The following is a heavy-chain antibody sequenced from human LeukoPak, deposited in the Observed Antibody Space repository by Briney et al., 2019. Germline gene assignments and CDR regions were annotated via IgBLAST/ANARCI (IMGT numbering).Heavy chain of an antibody. D-gene: IGHD6-13*01. CDR2: IYYSGST. CDR1: GGSISSYY. V-gene: IGHV4-59*08. J-gene: IGHJ5*02. CDR3: TRVPRIAAAGFWFDP. Sequence: SETLSLTCTVSGGSISSYYWSWIRQPPGKGLEWIGYIYYSGSTNYNPSLKSRVTISVDTSRNQFSLKLSSVTAADTAVYYCTRVPRIAAAGFWFDPWGQGTLVTVSS.